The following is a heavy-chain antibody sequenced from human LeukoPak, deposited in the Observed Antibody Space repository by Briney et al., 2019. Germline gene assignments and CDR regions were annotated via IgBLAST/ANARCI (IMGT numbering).Heavy chain of an antibody. CDR2: ISLAGRS. V-gene: IGHV4-4*02. J-gene: IGHJ4*02. CDR3: SRESGAFCPFGY. D-gene: IGHD1-26*01. Sequence: PSETLSLTCGVSGGSISCTNWWNWVRQPPGQGLEWIGEISLAGRSKYNTPLTVRVTMSLDESSNQLSLNLTSVAAADTAIYYCSRESGAFCPFGYWGQGTLVIV. CDR1: GGSISCTNW.